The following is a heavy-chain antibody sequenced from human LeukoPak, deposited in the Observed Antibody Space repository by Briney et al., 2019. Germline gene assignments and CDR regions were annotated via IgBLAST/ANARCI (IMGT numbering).Heavy chain of an antibody. CDR2: IKQDGSEK. V-gene: IGHV3-7*04. CDR3: ARCSSHCLDY. D-gene: IGHD6-13*01. Sequence: GGSLRLSCAASGFSFSSYWMTWVRQGPGKGLEWVANIKQDGSEKYYVDSVKGRFTISRDNAKNSLYLQMNSLRAEDTAVYFCARCSSHCLDYWGQGTLVTVSS. CDR1: GFSFSSYW. J-gene: IGHJ4*02.